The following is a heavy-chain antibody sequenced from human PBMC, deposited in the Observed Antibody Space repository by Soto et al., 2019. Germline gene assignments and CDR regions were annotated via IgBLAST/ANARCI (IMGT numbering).Heavy chain of an antibody. CDR1: GYTFTNFA. CDR2: GSANNGFT. Sequence: QVSLVQSGGELRRPGASVNVSCRTSGYTFTNFALSWVRQAPGQGLEWIGFGSANNGFTHFAQKFQGRVSVKTDTSTSTVYLDLRSLSSDDTAVYYCARGGAARHLDSWGQGTPVTVSS. V-gene: IGHV1-18*01. CDR3: ARGGAARHLDS. D-gene: IGHD6-6*01. J-gene: IGHJ5*01.